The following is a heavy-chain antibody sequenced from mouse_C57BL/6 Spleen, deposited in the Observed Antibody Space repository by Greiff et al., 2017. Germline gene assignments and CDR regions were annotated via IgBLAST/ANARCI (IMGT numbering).Heavy chain of an antibody. V-gene: IGHV1-42*01. CDR1: GYSFTGYY. Sequence: VQLQQSGPELVKPGASVKISCKASGYSFTGYYMNWVKQSPEKSLEWIGEINPSTGGTTYNQKFKAKATLTVDKSSSTAYMQLKSLTSEDYAVYYCARSGPYAMDYWGQGTSVTVSS. CDR3: ARSGPYAMDY. J-gene: IGHJ4*01. CDR2: INPSTGGT. D-gene: IGHD3-1*01.